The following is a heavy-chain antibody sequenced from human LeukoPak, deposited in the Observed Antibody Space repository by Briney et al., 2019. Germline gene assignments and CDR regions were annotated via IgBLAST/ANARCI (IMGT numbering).Heavy chain of an antibody. D-gene: IGHD6-13*01. J-gene: IGHJ3*02. CDR3: ARVIAAAGRSAFDI. Sequence: ASVKVSCKASGYTFTGYYMHWVRQAPGQGLEWMGWVNPNSGGTNYAQKFQGRVTMTRDTSISTAYMELSRLRSDDTAVYYCARVIAAAGRSAFDIWGQGTMVTVSS. CDR2: VNPNSGGT. CDR1: GYTFTGYY. V-gene: IGHV1-2*02.